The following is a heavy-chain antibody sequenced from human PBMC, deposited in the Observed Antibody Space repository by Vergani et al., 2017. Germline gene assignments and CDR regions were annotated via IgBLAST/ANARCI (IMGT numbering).Heavy chain of an antibody. Sequence: QVQLQESGPGLVKPSQTLSLTCPVSGGSISSGSYYWSRIRQPAGKGLEWIGRIYTSGSTNYNPSLKSRVTISVDTSKNQFSLKLSSVTAADTAVYYCARSALTGKNWFDPWGQGTLIAVSS. J-gene: IGHJ5*02. CDR3: ARSALTGKNWFDP. V-gene: IGHV4-61*02. CDR2: IYTSGST. CDR1: GGSISSGSYY. D-gene: IGHD2-8*02.